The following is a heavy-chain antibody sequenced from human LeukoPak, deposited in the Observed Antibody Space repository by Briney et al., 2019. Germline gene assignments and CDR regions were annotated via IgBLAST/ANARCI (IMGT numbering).Heavy chain of an antibody. J-gene: IGHJ4*02. CDR1: GYTFTGYY. D-gene: IGHD3-22*01. Sequence: ASVKVSCKASGYTFTGYYMHWVRQAPGQGLEWMGWINPNSGGTNYAQKFQGRVTMTRDTSISTAYMELSRLRSDDTAVYYCARGHHYYDSSGYYLDQYYFDYWGQGTLVTVSS. V-gene: IGHV1-2*02. CDR3: ARGHHYYDSSGYYLDQYYFDY. CDR2: INPNSGGT.